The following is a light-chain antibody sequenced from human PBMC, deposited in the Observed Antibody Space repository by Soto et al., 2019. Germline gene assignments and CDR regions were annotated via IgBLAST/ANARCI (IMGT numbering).Light chain of an antibody. CDR1: RSIFYGSNNKNY. Sequence: DIVMTQSPDSLAVSLGERATINCKSSRSIFYGSNNKNYLAWSQQKPGQPPKLLIYWASTRESGVPDRFSGSGSGTDFTLTISSLQAEDVAVYYCQQYYTSPTWTFGQGTKVEIK. V-gene: IGKV4-1*01. CDR3: QQYYTSPTWT. CDR2: WAS. J-gene: IGKJ1*01.